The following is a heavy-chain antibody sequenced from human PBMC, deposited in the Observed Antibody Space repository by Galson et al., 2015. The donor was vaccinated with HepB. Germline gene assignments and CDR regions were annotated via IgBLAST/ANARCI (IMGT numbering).Heavy chain of an antibody. Sequence: SLRLSCAASGFTFDDYAMHWARQAPGKGLEWVSGISWNGGNIGYAGSVKGRFTISRDNAKNSLYLQMNSLRAKDTALYYCAKDRTYSGSYSFDYWGQGTLVTVSS. CDR1: GFTFDDYA. CDR2: ISWNGGNI. J-gene: IGHJ4*02. D-gene: IGHD1-26*01. V-gene: IGHV3-9*01. CDR3: AKDRTYSGSYSFDY.